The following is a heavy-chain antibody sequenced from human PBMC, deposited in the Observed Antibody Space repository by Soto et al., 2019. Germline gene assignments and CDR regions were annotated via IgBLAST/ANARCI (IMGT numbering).Heavy chain of an antibody. CDR1: GFTFSDYY. CDR2: ISSSGSII. D-gene: IGHD3-22*01. Sequence: GGSLRLSCAASGFTFSDYYMSRIRQAPGKGLEWVSYISSSGSIIYYADSVKGRLTISRDNAKNSLYLQMNSLRAEDTAVYYCARDLGYYESSGYFDFWGQGTLVTVSS. J-gene: IGHJ4*02. CDR3: ARDLGYYESSGYFDF. V-gene: IGHV3-11*01.